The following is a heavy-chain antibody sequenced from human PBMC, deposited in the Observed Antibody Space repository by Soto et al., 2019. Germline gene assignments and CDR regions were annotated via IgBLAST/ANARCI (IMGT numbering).Heavy chain of an antibody. J-gene: IGHJ6*02. CDR2: VSYDGSNK. CDR1: GFIFSSYG. Sequence: GGSLRLSCAASGFIFSSYGMHWVRQAPGKGLQWVAVVSYDGSNKYYADSVKGRFTISRDNSKNTLYLQMNSLRAEDTAVYYCARNVIGGRYGEYYYYGMDVWGQGTTVTVSS. V-gene: IGHV3-33*08. D-gene: IGHD1-26*01. CDR3: ARNVIGGRYGEYYYYGMDV.